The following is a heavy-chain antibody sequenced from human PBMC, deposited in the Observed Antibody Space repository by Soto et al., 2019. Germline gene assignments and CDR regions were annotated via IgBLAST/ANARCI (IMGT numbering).Heavy chain of an antibody. J-gene: IGHJ6*02. CDR1: GGTLSSYI. Sequence: QVQLVQSGAEVKKPGSSVKVSCKASGGTLSSYIISWGRQAPGQGLEWMGRIIPILGIANYAQKFQGRVTITADKSTSTAYMELSSLRSEDTAVYYCASLMSSGYYYGMDVWGQGTTVTVSS. CDR2: IIPILGIA. CDR3: ASLMSSGYYYGMDV. V-gene: IGHV1-69*02. D-gene: IGHD3-10*01.